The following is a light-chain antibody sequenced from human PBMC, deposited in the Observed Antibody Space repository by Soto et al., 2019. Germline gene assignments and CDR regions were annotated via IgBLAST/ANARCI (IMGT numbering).Light chain of an antibody. CDR3: QQRSNSPSIT. CDR1: QSVSSY. Sequence: EIVLTQSPATLSLSPGERATLSCRASQSVSSYYAWYHQKPGQDPRLLIYDASNRAPGIPDRFSGSGSGTDFTLTISSLEPEDFAVYYCQQRSNSPSITFGQGTRLEIK. J-gene: IGKJ5*01. CDR2: DAS. V-gene: IGKV3-11*01.